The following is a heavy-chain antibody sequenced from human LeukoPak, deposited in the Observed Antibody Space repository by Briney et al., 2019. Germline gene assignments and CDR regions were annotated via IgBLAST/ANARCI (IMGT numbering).Heavy chain of an antibody. CDR3: ARTPSYYYDSSFDY. J-gene: IGHJ4*02. Sequence: PSETLSLTCTVSGGSISNYYWSWIRQPPGKGLEWIGHIYYSGSTNYNPSLKSRVTISVDTSKNQFSLKLSSVTAADTAVYYCARTPSYYYDSSFDYWGQGTLVTVSS. CDR1: GGSISNYY. CDR2: IYYSGST. V-gene: IGHV4-59*08. D-gene: IGHD3-22*01.